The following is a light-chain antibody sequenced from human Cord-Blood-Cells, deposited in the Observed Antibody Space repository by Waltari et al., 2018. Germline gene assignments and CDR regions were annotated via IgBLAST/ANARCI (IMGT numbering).Light chain of an antibody. V-gene: IGLV3-1*01. CDR3: QAWDSSTAHVV. Sequence: SYELTQPPSVSVSPGQTASITCSGDNWGDKYACWYQQKPGQSPVLVIYQDSKRPSGIPERFSGSNSGNTATLTISGTQAMDEADYYCQAWDSSTAHVVFGGGTKLTVL. CDR2: QDS. CDR1: NWGDKY. J-gene: IGLJ2*01.